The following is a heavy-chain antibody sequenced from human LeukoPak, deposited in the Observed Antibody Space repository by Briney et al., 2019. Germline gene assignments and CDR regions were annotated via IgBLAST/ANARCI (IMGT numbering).Heavy chain of an antibody. CDR1: GGSISNYC. CDR3: ARVHYYDNSGYWFFDY. Sequence: SETLSLTCTVSGGSISNYCWSWIRQSAGKGLKWIGRIYITGSTNYNPSLKSRVSMSLDTSKNQLSLKLSSVTAADTAVYYCARVHYYDNSGYWFFDYWGQGTLVTVSS. V-gene: IGHV4-4*07. CDR2: IYITGST. D-gene: IGHD3-22*01. J-gene: IGHJ4*02.